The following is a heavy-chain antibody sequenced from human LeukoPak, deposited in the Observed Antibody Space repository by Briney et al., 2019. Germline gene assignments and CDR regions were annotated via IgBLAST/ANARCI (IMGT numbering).Heavy chain of an antibody. V-gene: IGHV4-34*01. Sequence: PSETLSLTCAVYGGSFSGYYWNWIRQPPRQALEWIGEINHSAGTKYNPSLKSRVTISEDTSKNQFSLNLSSVTAADTAVYYCARDSRGFYGSRTFDIWGLGTMVTVSS. D-gene: IGHD3-10*01. CDR1: GGSFSGYY. J-gene: IGHJ3*02. CDR3: ARDSRGFYGSRTFDI. CDR2: INHSAGT.